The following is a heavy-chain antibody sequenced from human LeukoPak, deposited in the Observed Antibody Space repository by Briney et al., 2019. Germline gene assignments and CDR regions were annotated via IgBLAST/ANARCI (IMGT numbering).Heavy chain of an antibody. CDR1: GFTFSSYA. CDR3: ARGGYSYGYTSFDY. Sequence: GGSLRLSCAASGFTFSSYAMHWVRQAPGKGLEYVSAISSNGGSTYYANSVKGRFTISRDNSKNTLYLQMGSLRAEDMAVYYCARGGYSYGYTSFDYWGQGTLVTVSS. CDR2: ISSNGGST. V-gene: IGHV3-64*01. D-gene: IGHD5-18*01. J-gene: IGHJ4*02.